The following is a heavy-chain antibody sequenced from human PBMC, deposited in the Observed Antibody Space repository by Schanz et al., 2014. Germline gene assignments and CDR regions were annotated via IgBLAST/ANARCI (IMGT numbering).Heavy chain of an antibody. D-gene: IGHD3-22*01. CDR2: ISYDGIDS. Sequence: QVQVVESGGGVVQPGRSLRLSCGASGVTLSSYAMHWVRQAPGKGLEWLAVISYDGIDSYHADSVKGRFTISRDNSKNTLYLQMNRLRANDTAVYYCAAIDSYYNYGMDVWGQGTTVTVSS. J-gene: IGHJ6*02. CDR3: AAIDSYYNYGMDV. CDR1: GVTLSSYA. V-gene: IGHV3-30-3*01.